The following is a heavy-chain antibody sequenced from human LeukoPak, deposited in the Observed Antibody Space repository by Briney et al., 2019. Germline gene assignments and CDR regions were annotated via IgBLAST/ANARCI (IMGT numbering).Heavy chain of an antibody. CDR2: IKRDGSDT. CDR1: GFAFSSYW. D-gene: IGHD3-22*01. V-gene: IGHV3-7*01. J-gene: IGHJ4*02. CDR3: ARDANYYDSRGENYFNC. Sequence: PGGSLRLSCAASGFAFSSYWMSWVRQAPGKGLEWVANIKRDGSDTYYVDSVEGRFTISRDNAKNSLYLQLNSLRAEDTAVYYCARDANYYDSRGENYFNCWGQGTLVTVSS.